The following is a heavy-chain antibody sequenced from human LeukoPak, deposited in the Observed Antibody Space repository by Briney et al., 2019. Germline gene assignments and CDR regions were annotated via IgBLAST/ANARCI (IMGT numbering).Heavy chain of an antibody. Sequence: PGGSLRLSCAASGLTFSSYAVSWVRQAPGKGLEWVSGISGSAGYTYYADSVRGRFTISRDNSKNTLYLQMNSLRAEDTAVYYCANSRPDYYDSSGYYFGAFDMWSQGTMVTVSS. CDR3: ANSRPDYYDSSGYYFGAFDM. D-gene: IGHD3-22*01. CDR1: GLTFSSYA. CDR2: ISGSAGYT. J-gene: IGHJ3*02. V-gene: IGHV3-23*01.